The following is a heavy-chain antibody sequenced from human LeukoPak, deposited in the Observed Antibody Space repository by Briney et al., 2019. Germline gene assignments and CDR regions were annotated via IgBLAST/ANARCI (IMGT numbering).Heavy chain of an antibody. V-gene: IGHV3-7*01. D-gene: IGHD6-19*01. CDR2: IKQDGSEK. J-gene: IGHJ6*02. CDR3: ARDPYSSGWPSYYYYGMDV. Sequence: GGSLRLSCAASGFTFSSYWMSWVRQAPGKGLEWVANIKQDGSEKYYVDSVKGRFTISRDNAKNSLYLQMNSLRAEDTAVFYCARDPYSSGWPSYYYYGMDVWGQGTTVTVSS. CDR1: GFTFSSYW.